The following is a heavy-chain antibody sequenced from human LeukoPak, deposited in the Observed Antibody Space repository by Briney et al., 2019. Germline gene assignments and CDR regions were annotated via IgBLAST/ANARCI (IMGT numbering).Heavy chain of an antibody. D-gene: IGHD3-3*01. CDR3: ARGGLRLLEWLSPFDY. CDR1: GFTFSSYW. CDR2: IKQDGSEK. J-gene: IGHJ4*02. Sequence: GGSLRLSCAASGFTFSSYWMIWVRQAPGKGLEWVANIKQDGSEKYYVDSVKGRFIISRDNAKNSLYLQMNSLRVEDTAVYYCARGGLRLLEWLSPFDYWGQGTLVTVSS. V-gene: IGHV3-7*01.